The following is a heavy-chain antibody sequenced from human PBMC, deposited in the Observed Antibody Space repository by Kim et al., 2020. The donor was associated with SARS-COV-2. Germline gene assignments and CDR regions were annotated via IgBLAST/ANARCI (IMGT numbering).Heavy chain of an antibody. CDR1: GFTFSSYG. CDR2: ISYDGSNK. CDR3: AKGGEYYCSGGSCYSPYWYFAL. V-gene: IGHV3-30*18. Sequence: GGSLRLSCAASGFTFSSYGMHWVRQAPGKGLEWVAVISYDGSNKYYADSVKGRFTISRDNSKNTLYLQMNSLRAEDTAVYYCAKGGEYYCSGGSCYSPYWYFALWGRGTLVTVSS. J-gene: IGHJ2*01. D-gene: IGHD2-15*01.